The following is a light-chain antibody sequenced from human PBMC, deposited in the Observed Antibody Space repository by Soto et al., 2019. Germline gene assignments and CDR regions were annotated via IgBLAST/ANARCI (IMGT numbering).Light chain of an antibody. CDR2: GAS. CDR3: QQYNNWPPWT. V-gene: IGKV3-15*01. J-gene: IGKJ1*01. CDR1: QSVSSN. Sequence: EIVMTQSPATLSVYPGERATLSCRASQSVSSNLAWYQQKPGQAPRLLIYGASIRATGIPARFSGSGSGTEFTLTISSLQSEDFAVYYCQQYNNWPPWTFGQGTMVDIK.